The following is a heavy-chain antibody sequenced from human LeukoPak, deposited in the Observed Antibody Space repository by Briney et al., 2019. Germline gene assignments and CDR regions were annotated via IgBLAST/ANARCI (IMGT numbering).Heavy chain of an antibody. J-gene: IGHJ5*02. Sequence: SVKVSCKASGGTFSSYAISWVRQAPGQGLEWMGGIIPIFGTANYAQKFQGRVTITTDESTSTAYMELSSLRSEDTAVYYCARVGSCSSTSCYKVGWFDPWGQGTPVTVSS. CDR1: GGTFSSYA. CDR3: ARVGSCSSTSCYKVGWFDP. D-gene: IGHD2-2*02. CDR2: IIPIFGTA. V-gene: IGHV1-69*05.